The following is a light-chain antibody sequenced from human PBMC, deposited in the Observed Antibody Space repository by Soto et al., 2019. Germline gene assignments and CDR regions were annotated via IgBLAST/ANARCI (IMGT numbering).Light chain of an antibody. CDR3: QQYNTWPRT. CDR2: GAS. Sequence: IVMTQSPATLSVSPGERATLSCRASQSVRNYLAWYQQRPGQAPRLLIFGASTRATDIPARFSGSGSGTEFTLTISSLQSEDFAVYYCQQYNTWPRTFGQGSKVDI. V-gene: IGKV3-15*01. CDR1: QSVRNY. J-gene: IGKJ1*01.